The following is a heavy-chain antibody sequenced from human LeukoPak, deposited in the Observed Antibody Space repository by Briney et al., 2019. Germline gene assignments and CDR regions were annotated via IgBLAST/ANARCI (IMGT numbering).Heavy chain of an antibody. CDR3: ARDGAGSGNKGDFDY. D-gene: IGHD2-15*01. J-gene: IGHJ4*02. CDR2: INWNGGST. Sequence: PGGSLRLSCAASGVTFDDYGMSWVRQAPGKGLEWGSGINWNGGSTDYADSVKGRFTISRDNAKNSLYLQMNSLRAEDTALYYCARDGAGSGNKGDFDYWGQGTLVTVSS. CDR1: GVTFDDYG. V-gene: IGHV3-20*04.